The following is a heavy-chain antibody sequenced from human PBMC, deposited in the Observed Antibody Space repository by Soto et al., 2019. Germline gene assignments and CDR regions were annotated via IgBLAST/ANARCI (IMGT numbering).Heavy chain of an antibody. CDR1: EFTFSSYS. Sequence: EVQLLESGGGLVQPGGSLRLSCAASEFTFSSYSMIWVRQAPGQGLEWFSGVNGGGDITYYAESVKGRFTIARVNSKITLYLQRNSLRAEDTAVFNSARGHFGVTMDVWGQGTTVTVSS. CDR2: VNGGGDIT. V-gene: IGHV3-23*01. J-gene: IGHJ6*02. D-gene: IGHD3-3*01. CDR3: ARGHFGVTMDV.